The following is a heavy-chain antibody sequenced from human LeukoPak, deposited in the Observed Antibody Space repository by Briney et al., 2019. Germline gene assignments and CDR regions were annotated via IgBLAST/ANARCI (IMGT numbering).Heavy chain of an antibody. V-gene: IGHV4-61*02. CDR1: GGSISSGSYY. J-gene: IGHJ3*02. D-gene: IGHD1-14*01. CDR3: ARERYKSERAGAFDI. Sequence: SETLSLTCTVSGGSISSGSYYWSWIRQPAGKGLEWIGRIYTSGSTNYNPSLKSRVTISVDTSKNQFSLKLSSVTAADTAVYYCARERYKSERAGAFDIWGQGTMVTVSS. CDR2: IYTSGST.